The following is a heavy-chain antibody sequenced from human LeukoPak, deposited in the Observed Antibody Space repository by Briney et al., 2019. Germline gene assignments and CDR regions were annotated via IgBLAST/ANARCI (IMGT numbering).Heavy chain of an antibody. D-gene: IGHD6-19*01. J-gene: IGHJ5*02. CDR1: GGSFSGYY. CDR2: INHSGST. CDR3: ARGVNWGSSGWHKGGWFDP. V-gene: IGHV4-34*01. Sequence: PSETLSLTCAVYGGSFSGYYWSWIRQPPGKGLEWIGEINHSGSTNYNPPLKSRVTISVDTSKNQFSLKLSPVTAADTAVYYCARGVNWGSSGWHKGGWFDPWGQGTLVTVSS.